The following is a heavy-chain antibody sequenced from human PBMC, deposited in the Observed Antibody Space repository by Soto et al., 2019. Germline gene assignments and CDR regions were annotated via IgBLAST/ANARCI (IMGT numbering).Heavy chain of an antibody. CDR3: ARVQSGYDFAY. CDR1: GYAFTSYS. V-gene: IGHV1-3*01. J-gene: IGHJ4*02. CDR2: INACNGNT. D-gene: IGHD5-12*01. Sequence: ASVKVSCKASGYAFTSYSMNWVLQAPGQRLEWMGWINACNGNTKYAQKFQGRVTMTRDTSASTAYMELRSLRSDDTAVYYCARVQSGYDFAYWGQGTLVTVSS.